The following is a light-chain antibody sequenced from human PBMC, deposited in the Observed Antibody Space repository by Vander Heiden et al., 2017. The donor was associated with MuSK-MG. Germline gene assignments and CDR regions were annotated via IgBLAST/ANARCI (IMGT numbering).Light chain of an antibody. CDR3: CSYAGSSTREV. V-gene: IGLV2-23*01. Sequence: QSALPHPASVSRSPGPSITISCTGTSSDVRRYNLGSWYQQHPGKASKLMMYDGSKRPSGVSNRCSGSKAGNTASLTISGLQAEEEADYYCCSYAGSSTREVFGTGTKVTVL. CDR1: SSDVRRYNL. CDR2: DGS. J-gene: IGLJ1*01.